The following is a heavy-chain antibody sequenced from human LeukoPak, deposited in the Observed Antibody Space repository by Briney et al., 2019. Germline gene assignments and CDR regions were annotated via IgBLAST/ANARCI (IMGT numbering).Heavy chain of an antibody. J-gene: IGHJ4*02. CDR3: ARVAFGGVIVKYYFDY. V-gene: IGHV4-59*01. CDR1: GGSISSYY. Sequence: SETPSLTCTVSGGSISSYYWSWIRQPPGKGLEWIGYIYYSGSTNYNPSLKSRVTISVDTSKNQFSLKLSSVTAADTAVYYCARVAFGGVIVKYYFDYRGQGTLVTVSS. CDR2: IYYSGST. D-gene: IGHD3-16*02.